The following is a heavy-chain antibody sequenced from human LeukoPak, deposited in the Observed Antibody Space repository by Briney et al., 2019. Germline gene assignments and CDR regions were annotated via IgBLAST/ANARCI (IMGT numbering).Heavy chain of an antibody. CDR1: GFTVSGYY. V-gene: IGHV3-53*01. D-gene: IGHD3-22*01. CDR3: ARYNFYDSSGYRFDY. J-gene: IGHJ4*02. Sequence: GGSLRLSCAASGFTVSGYYMSWVRRAPGKGLEWISLIYSGGSTFYADSVKGRFTISTDNSRNTLYLQMNSLRADDTAVYYCARYNFYDSSGYRFDYWGQGTLVTVSS. CDR2: IYSGGST.